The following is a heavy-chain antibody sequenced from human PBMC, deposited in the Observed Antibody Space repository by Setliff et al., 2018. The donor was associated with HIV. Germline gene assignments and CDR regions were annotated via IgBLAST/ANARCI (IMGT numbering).Heavy chain of an antibody. J-gene: IGHJ4*02. CDR2: IHPNRGGT. V-gene: IGHV1-2*02. CDR3: ARVFGVRQAFDN. Sequence: GASVKVSCKASGYSFARYGLSWVRQAPGQGLEWMGWIHPNRGGTNYAQKFQGRVTMTRDTSITTAYMELSRLSSDDTAVYYCARVFGVRQAFDNWGQGTLVTVSS. D-gene: IGHD3-10*02. CDR1: GYSFARYG.